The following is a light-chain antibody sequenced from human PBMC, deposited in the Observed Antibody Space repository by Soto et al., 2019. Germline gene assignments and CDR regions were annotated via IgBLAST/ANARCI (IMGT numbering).Light chain of an antibody. J-gene: IGKJ5*01. Sequence: IVLTQSPGTRSLSPGERATLSCRASQSVSSSYLAWYQQKPGQAPRLLIYGASSRATDIPDRFSGSGSGTDFTLTISRLEPEDFAVYYCQQYGSSPPITCGQGTRLEIK. CDR3: QQYGSSPPIT. CDR1: QSVSSSY. V-gene: IGKV3-20*01. CDR2: GAS.